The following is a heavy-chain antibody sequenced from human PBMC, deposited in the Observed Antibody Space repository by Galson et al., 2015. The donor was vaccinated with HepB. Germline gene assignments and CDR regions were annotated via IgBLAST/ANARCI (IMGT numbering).Heavy chain of an antibody. V-gene: IGHV3-15*01. J-gene: IGHJ4*02. D-gene: IGHD2-2*01. CDR2: IKSKTDGGTT. CDR3: TTDREVGCSSTSCYFVGGIAAAGNFDY. CDR1: GFTFSNAW. Sequence: SLRLSCAASGFTFSNAWMSWVRQAPGKGLEWVGRIKSKTDGGTTDYAAPVKGRFTISRDDSKNTLYLQMNSLKTEDTAVYYCTTDREVGCSSTSCYFVGGIAAAGNFDYWGQGTLVTVSS.